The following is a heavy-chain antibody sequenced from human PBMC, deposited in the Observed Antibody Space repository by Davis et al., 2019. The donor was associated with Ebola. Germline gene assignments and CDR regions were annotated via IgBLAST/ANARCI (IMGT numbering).Heavy chain of an antibody. Sequence: PSETLSLTCAVYGGSFSGYYWSWIRQPPGKGLEWIGEINHSGSTNYNPSLKSRVTISVDTSKNQFSLKLSSVTAADTAVYYCARIGGSLFTDYYYGMDVWGQGTTVTVSS. CDR3: ARIGGSLFTDYYYGMDV. CDR1: GGSFSGYY. V-gene: IGHV4-34*01. CDR2: INHSGST. D-gene: IGHD1-26*01. J-gene: IGHJ6*02.